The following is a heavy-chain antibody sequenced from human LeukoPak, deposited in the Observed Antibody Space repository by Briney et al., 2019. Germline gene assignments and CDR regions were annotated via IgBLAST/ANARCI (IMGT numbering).Heavy chain of an antibody. Sequence: GGSLRLSCAASGFTVSSNYMSWVRQAPGKGLEWVSVIYSGGSTYYVDSVKGRFTISRDNSKNTLYLQMNSLRAEDTAVYYCAKDLTDYYFDYWGQGTLVTVSS. D-gene: IGHD3-3*01. CDR2: IYSGGST. CDR3: AKDLTDYYFDY. V-gene: IGHV3-53*05. J-gene: IGHJ4*02. CDR1: GFTVSSNY.